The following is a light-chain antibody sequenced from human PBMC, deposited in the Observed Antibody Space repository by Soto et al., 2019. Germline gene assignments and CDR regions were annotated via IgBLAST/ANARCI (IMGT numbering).Light chain of an antibody. Sequence: QSVLTQPPAASGTPGQRVSISCSGSRSNIGSNTVSWYQHLPGTAPRLLIYSNNQRPSGVPDRFSASKSGASASLAIIGLQSEDEADYYCAAWDDSLNGVLFGGGTKLTVL. V-gene: IGLV1-44*01. CDR1: RSNIGSNT. J-gene: IGLJ3*02. CDR2: SNN. CDR3: AAWDDSLNGVL.